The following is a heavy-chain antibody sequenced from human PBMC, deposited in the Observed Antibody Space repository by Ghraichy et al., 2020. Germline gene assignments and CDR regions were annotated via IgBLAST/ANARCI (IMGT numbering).Heavy chain of an antibody. CDR3: ATRRDGWFFDS. Sequence: GGSLRLSCAASGFTFSNCVMSWVRQAPGKGLEWVSSISDSGGNSWYADSVKGRFTVSRDNSKNTLFLQMSSLRVEDTAIYYCATRRDGWFFDSCGQGTLVTVSS. J-gene: IGHJ4*02. D-gene: IGHD6-19*01. CDR1: GFTFSNCV. CDR2: ISDSGGNS. V-gene: IGHV3-23*01.